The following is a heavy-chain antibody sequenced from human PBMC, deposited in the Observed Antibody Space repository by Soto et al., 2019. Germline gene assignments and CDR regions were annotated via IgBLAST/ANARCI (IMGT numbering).Heavy chain of an antibody. Sequence: ASVKVSFKASGYTFTSYAMHWVRQAPGQRLEWMGWINAGNGNTKYSQKFQGRVTTTRDTSASTAYMELSSLRSEDTAVYYCAREYLLDWFDPWGQGTLVTVSS. CDR3: AREYLLDWFDP. D-gene: IGHD2-2*01. V-gene: IGHV1-3*01. CDR1: GYTFTSYA. J-gene: IGHJ5*02. CDR2: INAGNGNT.